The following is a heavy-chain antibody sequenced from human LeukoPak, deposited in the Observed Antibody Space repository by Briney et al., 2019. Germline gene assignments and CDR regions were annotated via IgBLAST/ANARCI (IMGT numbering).Heavy chain of an antibody. D-gene: IGHD1-1*01. Sequence: PGGSLRLSCAASGFTFSDFYMSWVRQAPGKGLEWVANIKKDGSERSYVDSVRDRFTISRDNAKNSLYLQMNSLRAEDTAMYYCARGGWSGYFIYCGQGALVTVSS. CDR1: GFTFSDFY. CDR2: IKKDGSER. J-gene: IGHJ4*02. CDR3: ARGGWSGYFIY. V-gene: IGHV3-7*01.